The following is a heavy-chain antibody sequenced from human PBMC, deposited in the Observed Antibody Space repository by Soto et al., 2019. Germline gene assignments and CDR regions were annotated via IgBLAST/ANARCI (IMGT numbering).Heavy chain of an antibody. J-gene: IGHJ4*02. V-gene: IGHV3-23*01. CDR3: AKDELRYFDWLFRY. D-gene: IGHD3-9*01. CDR2: ISGSGGST. Sequence: HPGGSLRLSCAASGLTFSSYAMSWVRQAPGKGLEWVSAISGSGGSTYYADSVKGRFTISRDNSKNTLYLQMNSLRAEDTAVYYCAKDELRYFDWLFRYWGQGTLVTVSS. CDR1: GLTFSSYA.